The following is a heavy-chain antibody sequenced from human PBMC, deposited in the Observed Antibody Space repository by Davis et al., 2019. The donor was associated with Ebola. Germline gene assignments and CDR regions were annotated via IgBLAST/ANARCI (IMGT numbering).Heavy chain of an antibody. D-gene: IGHD6-19*01. CDR3: ARAAFGYNSGWYADY. V-gene: IGHV3-23*01. CDR2: ISGSGGST. Sequence: GESLKISCTDSVITFSSYAMTWVRQAPGKGLEWVSLISGSGGSTYYADSVKGRFTISRDNSKNTLYLQMNSLRAEDTAVYYCARAAFGYNSGWYADYWGQGTLVTVSS. J-gene: IGHJ4*02. CDR1: VITFSSYA.